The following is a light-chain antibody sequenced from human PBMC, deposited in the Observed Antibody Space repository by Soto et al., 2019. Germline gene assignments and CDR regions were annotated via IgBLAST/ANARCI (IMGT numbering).Light chain of an antibody. Sequence: EIVLTQSPGTLSLSPGERVTLSCRASQSVSSGYLAWYQQKPGQAPRLLIYGASSRATGIPDRFSGSGSGTDFTLTISRLEPEDCAVYYCQQYGSSPLTFGGGTKVDVK. CDR2: GAS. CDR3: QQYGSSPLT. V-gene: IGKV3-20*01. J-gene: IGKJ4*01. CDR1: QSVSSGY.